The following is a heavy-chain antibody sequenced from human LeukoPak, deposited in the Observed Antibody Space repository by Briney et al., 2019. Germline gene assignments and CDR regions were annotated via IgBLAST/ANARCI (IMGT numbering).Heavy chain of an antibody. CDR3: AREARGSQGLPYGMDV. V-gene: IGHV3-53*04. Sequence: GGSLRLSCAVSGFTVRSNYVGWVRQAPGKGLEWVSVIYSDNSIYYTDSVKGRFTISRHISSNIFYLQMNSLTTDDTAVYYCAREARGSQGLPYGMDVWGQGTTVTVSS. D-gene: IGHD3-10*01. CDR2: IYSDNSI. J-gene: IGHJ6*02. CDR1: GFTVRSNY.